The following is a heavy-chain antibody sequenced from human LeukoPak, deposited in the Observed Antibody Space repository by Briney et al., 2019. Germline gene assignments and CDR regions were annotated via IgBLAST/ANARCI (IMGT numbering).Heavy chain of an antibody. CDR2: ISSSGSTI. D-gene: IGHD4-11*01. CDR1: GFTFSDYY. CDR3: ARESTVDAYYFDY. Sequence: GGSLRLSCAASGFTFSDYYMSWIRQAPGKGLEWVSYISSSGSTIYYADSVKGQFTISRDNAKNSLYLQMNSLRAEDTAVYYCARESTVDAYYFDYWGQGTLVTVSS. V-gene: IGHV3-11*01. J-gene: IGHJ4*02.